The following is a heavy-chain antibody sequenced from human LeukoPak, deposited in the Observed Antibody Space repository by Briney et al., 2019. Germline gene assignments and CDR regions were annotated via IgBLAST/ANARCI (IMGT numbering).Heavy chain of an antibody. CDR2: FHTSEGT. J-gene: IGHJ5*02. V-gene: IGHV4-61*02. Sequence: KPSETPSLTCAVSGASVNTGTYFWTWVRQPAGKALEWIGRFHTSEGTHYNPSLESRVTISVDTSKNHFSLEMTSVTAADTAVYYCASTVFGVTYNWLDPWGQGTLVTVSS. CDR1: GASVNTGTYF. CDR3: ASTVFGVTYNWLDP. D-gene: IGHD3-3*01.